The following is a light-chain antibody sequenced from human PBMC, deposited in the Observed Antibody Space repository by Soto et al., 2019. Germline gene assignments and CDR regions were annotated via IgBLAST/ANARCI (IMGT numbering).Light chain of an antibody. CDR1: SSNIVTNH. CDR3: AAWDDSLSGWV. Sequence: QSVLTQPPSASGTPGQRVTISCSGSSSNIVTNHVYWYQHLPGTAPKLLIYRNSLRPSGVPDRFSGSKSGTSASLAISGIRSEDEADYDCAAWDDSLSGWVFGGGTKLTVL. J-gene: IGLJ3*02. V-gene: IGLV1-47*01. CDR2: RNS.